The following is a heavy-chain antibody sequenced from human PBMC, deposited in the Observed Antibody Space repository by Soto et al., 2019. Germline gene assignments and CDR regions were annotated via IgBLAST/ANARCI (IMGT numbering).Heavy chain of an antibody. Sequence: ESGGGLVQPGGSLRLSCAASGFTFSSYAMAWVRQAPGKGLQWVSAVTGSGGSTYYADSVKGRFTISRDNSKNTLYLQINSLRAEDTAVYYCAKAAAAGLDAFDIWGQGTMVTVSS. J-gene: IGHJ3*02. V-gene: IGHV3-23*01. D-gene: IGHD6-13*01. CDR1: GFTFSSYA. CDR2: VTGSGGST. CDR3: AKAAAAGLDAFDI.